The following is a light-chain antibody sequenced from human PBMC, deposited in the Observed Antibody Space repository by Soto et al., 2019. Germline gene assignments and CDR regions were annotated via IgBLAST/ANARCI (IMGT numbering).Light chain of an antibody. J-gene: IGKJ2*01. CDR2: DIF. CDR3: QQYDSYPNT. CDR1: QSINEF. Sequence: DIQMTQSPSTLSASIGGRVTITCRASQSINEFLAWYQQKPGKAPNLLVYDIFNLHNGVPSRFSGSGAGTKFTLTVTNVQPDDSATYYCQQYDSYPNTFGQGTKLEIK. V-gene: IGKV1-5*01.